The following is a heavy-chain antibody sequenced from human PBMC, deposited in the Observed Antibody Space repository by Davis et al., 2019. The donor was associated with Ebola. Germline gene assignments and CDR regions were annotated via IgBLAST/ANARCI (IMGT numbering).Heavy chain of an antibody. D-gene: IGHD6-19*01. CDR2: ISWNSGSI. CDR3: AKTDTAVAGYFYFGMDV. CDR1: GFTFDDYA. V-gene: IGHV3-9*01. Sequence: SLKISCAASGFTFDDYAMHWVRQAPGKGLEWVSGISWNSGSIGYADSVKGRFTISRDNGKKSLFLQMNSLRVEDTALYYCAKTDTAVAGYFYFGMDVWGQGTTVTVAS. J-gene: IGHJ6*02.